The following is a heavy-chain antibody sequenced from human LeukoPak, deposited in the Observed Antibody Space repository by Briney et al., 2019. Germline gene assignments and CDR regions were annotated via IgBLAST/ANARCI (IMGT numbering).Heavy chain of an antibody. CDR2: ISNSCGST. D-gene: IGHD3-10*02. CDR3: AELGITMIGGV. V-gene: IGHV3-23*01. CDR1: GFSFSNYG. Sequence: GGPLILSCAAAGFSFSNYGRSWVRQAPGKGLELGSSISNSCGSTYYADSVKGRCTISRDTANNSLYLQMNSLSADATAVYYCAELGITMIGGVWGKGTPVTISS. J-gene: IGHJ6*04.